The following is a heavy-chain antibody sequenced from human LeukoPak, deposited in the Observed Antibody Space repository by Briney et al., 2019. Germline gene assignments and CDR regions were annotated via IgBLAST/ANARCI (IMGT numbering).Heavy chain of an antibody. V-gene: IGHV1-69*04. Sequence: SVKVSCKASGYTFTDYFIHWVRQAPGQGLEWMGRIIPILGITNYAQKFQGRVTITADKSTSTAYMELSSLRSDDTAVYYCARDPSGGYVPYFDYWGQGTLVTASS. CDR3: ARDPSGGYVPYFDY. D-gene: IGHD3-16*01. CDR1: GYTFTDYF. J-gene: IGHJ4*02. CDR2: IIPILGIT.